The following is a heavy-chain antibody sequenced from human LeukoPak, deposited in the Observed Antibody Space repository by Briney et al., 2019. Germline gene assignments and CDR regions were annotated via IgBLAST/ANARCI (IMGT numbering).Heavy chain of an antibody. V-gene: IGHV4-39*01. Sequence: PSETLSLICTVSGGSISSSSYYWGWIRQPPGKGLEWIGSIYYSGSTYYNPSLKSRVTISVDTSKNQFSLKLISVTAADTAVYYCARSSFRAAGKGFDPWGQGTLVTVSS. CDR2: IYYSGST. CDR1: GGSISSSSYY. CDR3: ARSSFRAAGKGFDP. D-gene: IGHD6-13*01. J-gene: IGHJ5*02.